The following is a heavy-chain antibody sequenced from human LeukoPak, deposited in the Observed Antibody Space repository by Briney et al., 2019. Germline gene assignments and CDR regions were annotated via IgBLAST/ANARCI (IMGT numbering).Heavy chain of an antibody. CDR1: GDSINSLDL. Sequence: SGTLSLTCTVSGDSINSLDLWSWVRQPPGKGLEWIGEMYLSGTAHSNPSVKSRVTISIDKSKNQFFLNLSSVTAADTAVYYCAGLVGRYSSGLYYYYFDYWGQGTLVTVSS. V-gene: IGHV4-4*02. CDR2: MYLSGTA. CDR3: AGLVGRYSSGLYYYYFDY. J-gene: IGHJ4*02. D-gene: IGHD3-22*01.